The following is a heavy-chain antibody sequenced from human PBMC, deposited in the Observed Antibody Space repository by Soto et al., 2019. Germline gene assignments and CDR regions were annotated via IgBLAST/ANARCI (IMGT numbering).Heavy chain of an antibody. CDR2: ISDNGNDK. J-gene: IGHJ4*02. Sequence: QVQLVESGGGVVQAGRSLTLSCVGSAFMFRSYGMHWVRQAPGKGLEFVAVISDNGNDKYYGDSVKGRFTISSDNSKNTLYLQRNSMGADDTAVSYCANERGGDCSDTSCYFGADYWGQGTLVSVSS. CDR1: AFMFRSYG. CDR3: ANERGGDCSDTSCYFGADY. D-gene: IGHD2-2*01. V-gene: IGHV3-30*18.